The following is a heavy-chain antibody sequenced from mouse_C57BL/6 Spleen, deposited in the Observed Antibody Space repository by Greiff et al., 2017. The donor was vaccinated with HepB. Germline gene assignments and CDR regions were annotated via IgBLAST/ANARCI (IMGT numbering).Heavy chain of an antibody. CDR3: ARDYGNSWFAY. CDR1: GYSITSGYY. CDR2: ISYDGSN. Sequence: EVKVEESGPGLVKPSQSLSLTCSVTGYSITSGYYWNWILQFPGNKLEWMGYISYDGSNNYNPSLKNRISITRDTSKNQFFLKLNSVTTEDTATYYCARDYGNSWFAYWGQGTLVTVSA. V-gene: IGHV3-6*01. D-gene: IGHD2-1*01. J-gene: IGHJ3*01.